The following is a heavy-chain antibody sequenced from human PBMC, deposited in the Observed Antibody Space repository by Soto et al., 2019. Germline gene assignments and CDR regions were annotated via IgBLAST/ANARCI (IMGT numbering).Heavy chain of an antibody. D-gene: IGHD5-12*01. V-gene: IGHV3-30-3*01. CDR2: ISYDGSNK. J-gene: IGHJ4*02. Sequence: QVQLVESGGGVVQPGRSLRLSCAASGFTFSSYAMHWVRQAPGKGLEWVAVISYDGSNKYYADSVKGRFTISRDNSKNTLYLQMNSLRAEDTAVYYCARDRGGRDGYTRIGYFDYWGQGTLVTVSS. CDR3: ARDRGGRDGYTRIGYFDY. CDR1: GFTFSSYA.